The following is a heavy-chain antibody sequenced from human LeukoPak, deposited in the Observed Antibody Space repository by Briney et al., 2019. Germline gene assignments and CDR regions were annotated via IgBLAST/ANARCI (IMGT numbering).Heavy chain of an antibody. CDR1: GFTVSSNY. CDR2: IKSKTDGGTT. CDR3: TADYSNLLY. Sequence: GGSLRLSCAASGFTVSSNYMSWVRQAPGKGLEWVGRIKSKTDGGTTDYAAPVKGRFTISRDDSKNTLYLQMNSLKTEDTAVYYCTADYSNLLYWGQGTLVTVSS. D-gene: IGHD4-11*01. V-gene: IGHV3-15*01. J-gene: IGHJ4*02.